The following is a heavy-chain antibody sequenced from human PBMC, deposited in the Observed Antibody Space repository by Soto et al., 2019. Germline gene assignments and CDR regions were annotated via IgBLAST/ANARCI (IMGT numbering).Heavy chain of an antibody. D-gene: IGHD5-12*01. CDR2: FYYSGST. J-gene: IGHJ4*02. V-gene: IGHV4-39*01. CDR1: GGSISSRGYY. Sequence: SETLSLTCTVSGGSISSRGYYWGWLRQPPGKGLEWIGSFYYSGSTYYNPSLKSRLTISVDTSKNQFSLKLSSVTAADTAVYYCARHYGYDGIDYWGQGTLVTVS. CDR3: ARHYGYDGIDY.